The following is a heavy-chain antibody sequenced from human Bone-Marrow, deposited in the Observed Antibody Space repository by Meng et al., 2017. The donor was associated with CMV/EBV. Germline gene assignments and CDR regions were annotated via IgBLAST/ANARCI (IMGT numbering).Heavy chain of an antibody. Sequence: RQESGPGLVKPSQTLSLTCTVSGGSISSGDYYWSWIRQPPGKGLEWIGYIYYSGSTYYNPSLKSRVTISVDTSKNQFSLKLSSVTAADTAVYYCARDMGSSGYYGNNWFDPWGQGTLVTVSS. CDR2: IYYSGST. CDR1: GGSISSGDYY. J-gene: IGHJ5*02. V-gene: IGHV4-30-4*08. D-gene: IGHD3-22*01. CDR3: ARDMGSSGYYGNNWFDP.